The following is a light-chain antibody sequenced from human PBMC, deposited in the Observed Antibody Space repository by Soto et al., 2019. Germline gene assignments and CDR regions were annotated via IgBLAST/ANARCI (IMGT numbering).Light chain of an antibody. CDR2: KAS. CDR3: QQFYSYLWT. V-gene: IGKV1-5*03. CDR1: QSISSW. Sequence: DIQMTQSPSTLSASVGDRVTITCRASQSISSWLAWYQQKPGKAPNLLIYKASSLESGVPSRFSGGGSGTEFTLTISSLQPDDFETYYCQQFYSYLWTLGPGTKVDIK. J-gene: IGKJ1*01.